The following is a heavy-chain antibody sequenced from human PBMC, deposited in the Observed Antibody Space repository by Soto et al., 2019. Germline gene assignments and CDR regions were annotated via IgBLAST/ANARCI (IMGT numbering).Heavy chain of an antibody. V-gene: IGHV1-46*01. D-gene: IGHD6-13*01. J-gene: IGHJ4*02. CDR3: ARIEAAGLTYFDF. Sequence: ASVKVSCKASRYIFTSFHMHWVREAPGQGLEWMGVTNPSTGSTSYEQKFQGRVTMTRDTSTSTVYMVLSSLRSEDTAVYYCARIEAAGLTYFDFWGQGTPVTVSS. CDR1: RYIFTSFH. CDR2: TNPSTGST.